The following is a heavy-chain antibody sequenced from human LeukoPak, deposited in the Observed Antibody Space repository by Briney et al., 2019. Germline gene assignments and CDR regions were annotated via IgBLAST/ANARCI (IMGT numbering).Heavy chain of an antibody. V-gene: IGHV3-74*01. CDR2: IKNDGSRT. J-gene: IGHJ4*02. Sequence: PGESLKISCAASGVTFSRYWMHWVRQAPGKGLVWVSRIKNDGSRTTYADAVKGRFTISGDNAKNTLYLQMNSLSADDTAVYYCVREPYCSGGSCYTSGFDCWGQGTLVTVSS. CDR3: VREPYCSGGSCYTSGFDC. D-gene: IGHD2-15*01. CDR1: GVTFSRYW.